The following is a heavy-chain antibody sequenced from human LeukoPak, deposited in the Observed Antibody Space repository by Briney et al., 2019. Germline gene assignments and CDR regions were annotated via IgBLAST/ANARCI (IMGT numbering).Heavy chain of an antibody. V-gene: IGHV3-53*01. CDR3: AREGGYSYGGAFDI. CDR2: IYSGGST. D-gene: IGHD5-18*01. CDR1: GFTVSSNY. J-gene: IGHJ3*02. Sequence: PGGYLRLSCAASGFTVSSNYMSWVRQAPGKGLEWVSVIYSGGSTYYADSVKGRFTISRDNSKNTLYLQMNSLRAEDTAVYYCAREGGYSYGGAFDIWGQGTMVTVSS.